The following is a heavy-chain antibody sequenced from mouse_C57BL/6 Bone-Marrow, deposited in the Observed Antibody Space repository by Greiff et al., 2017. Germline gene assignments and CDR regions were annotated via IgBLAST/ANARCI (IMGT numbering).Heavy chain of an antibody. V-gene: IGHV1-72*01. CDR1: GYTFTSYW. Sequence: VQLQQPGAELVKPGASVKLSCKASGYTFTSYWMHWVKQRPGRGLEWIGRIDTNSGGTKYNEKFKSKATLTVDKPSSTAYMQLSSLTSEDSAVYYCARSGYDGLHYYAMDYWGQGTSVTVSS. CDR2: IDTNSGGT. D-gene: IGHD2-3*01. J-gene: IGHJ4*01. CDR3: ARSGYDGLHYYAMDY.